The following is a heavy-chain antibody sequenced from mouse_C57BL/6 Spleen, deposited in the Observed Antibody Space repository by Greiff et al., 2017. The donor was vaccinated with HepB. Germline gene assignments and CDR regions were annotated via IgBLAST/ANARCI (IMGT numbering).Heavy chain of an antibody. Sequence: VQLQQSGAELVKPGASVKLSCTASGFNIKDFYMHWVKQRTEQGLEWIGRIDPEDGETKYAPKFQGKATITADTSSNTAYLQLSSLTSEDTAVYFCARGCFTTVVATDYFDYLGQGTTLTVSS. J-gene: IGHJ2*01. CDR3: ARGCFTTVVATDYFDY. CDR1: GFNIKDFY. V-gene: IGHV14-2*01. D-gene: IGHD1-1*01. CDR2: IDPEDGET.